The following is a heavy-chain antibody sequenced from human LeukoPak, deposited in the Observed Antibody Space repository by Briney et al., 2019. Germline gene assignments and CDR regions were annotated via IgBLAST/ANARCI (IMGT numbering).Heavy chain of an antibody. CDR1: GHTFTGYY. CDR2: INPNSGGT. Sequence: ASVKVSCKASGHTFTGYYMHWVRQAPGQGLEWMGWINPNSGGTNYAQKFQGRVTMTRETSISTAYMELSRLRSDDTAVYYCARAASIAARYYYYYGMDVWGQGTTVTVSS. CDR3: ARAASIAARYYYYYGMDV. J-gene: IGHJ6*02. D-gene: IGHD6-6*01. V-gene: IGHV1-2*02.